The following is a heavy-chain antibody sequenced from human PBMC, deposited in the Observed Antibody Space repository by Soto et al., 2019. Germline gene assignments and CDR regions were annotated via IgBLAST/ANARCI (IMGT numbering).Heavy chain of an antibody. CDR2: ISYDGSNK. CDR1: GFTFSSYA. Sequence: PGGSLRLSCAASGFTFSSYAMHWVRQAPGKGLEWVAVISYDGSNKYYADSVKGRFTISRDNSKNTLYLQMNSLRAEDTAVYYCARDDTDYYDSSGAFDIWCQGTMVTVSS. J-gene: IGHJ3*02. V-gene: IGHV3-30-3*01. CDR3: ARDDTDYYDSSGAFDI. D-gene: IGHD3-22*01.